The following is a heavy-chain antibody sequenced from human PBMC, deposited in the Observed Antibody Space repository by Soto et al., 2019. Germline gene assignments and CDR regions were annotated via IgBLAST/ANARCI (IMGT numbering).Heavy chain of an antibody. Sequence: GGSLRLSCAASGFTFSSYGMHWVRQAPGKGLEWVAVIWYDGSNKYYADSVKGRFTISRDNSKNTLYLQMNSLRAEDTAVYYCARDIVVVPAANYMDVWGKGTTVTVSS. J-gene: IGHJ6*03. CDR3: ARDIVVVPAANYMDV. V-gene: IGHV3-33*01. CDR2: IWYDGSNK. CDR1: GFTFSSYG. D-gene: IGHD2-2*01.